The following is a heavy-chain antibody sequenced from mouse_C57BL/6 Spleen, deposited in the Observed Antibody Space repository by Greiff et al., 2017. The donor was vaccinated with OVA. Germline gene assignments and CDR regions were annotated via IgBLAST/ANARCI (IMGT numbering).Heavy chain of an antibody. D-gene: IGHD4-1*01. J-gene: IGHJ2*01. V-gene: IGHV1-80*01. CDR1: GYAFSSYW. Sequence: VQLQQSGAELVKPGASVKISCKASGYAFSSYWMNWVKQRPGKGLEWIGQIYPGDGDTNYNGKFKGKATLTADKSSSTAYMQLSSLTSEDSAVYFCARDFTGYYFDYWGQGTTLTVSS. CDR2: IYPGDGDT. CDR3: ARDFTGYYFDY.